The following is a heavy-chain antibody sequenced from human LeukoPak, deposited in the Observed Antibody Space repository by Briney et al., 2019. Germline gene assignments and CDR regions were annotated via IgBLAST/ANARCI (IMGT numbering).Heavy chain of an antibody. D-gene: IGHD3-9*01. V-gene: IGHV4-34*01. Sequence: SETLSLTCAVYGESFSGYYWSWIHQPPGKGLEWIGEINHSGSTNYNPSLKSRVTISVDTSKNQFSLKLSSVTAADTAVYYCARGLGDFDWLPIDNWFDPWGQGTLVTVSS. CDR3: ARGLGDFDWLPIDNWFDP. CDR1: GESFSGYY. J-gene: IGHJ5*02. CDR2: INHSGST.